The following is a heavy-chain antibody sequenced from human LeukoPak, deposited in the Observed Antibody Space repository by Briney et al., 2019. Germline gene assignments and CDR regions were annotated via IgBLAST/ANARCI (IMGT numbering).Heavy chain of an antibody. CDR3: TKLVAAVGTDY. J-gene: IGHJ4*02. Sequence: GGSLRLSCAASGFTFSGYAMSWVRQAPGKGLEWVSSISAGGGSTYYADSVKGQFTISRDSSKNTLYLQMNSLRAEDTAFYYCTKLVAAVGTDYWGQGTLVTVSS. CDR1: GFTFSGYA. D-gene: IGHD6-13*01. V-gene: IGHV3-23*01. CDR2: ISAGGGST.